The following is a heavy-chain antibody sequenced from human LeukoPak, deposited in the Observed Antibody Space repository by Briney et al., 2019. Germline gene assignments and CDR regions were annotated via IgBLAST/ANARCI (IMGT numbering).Heavy chain of an antibody. CDR1: GGSFSGYY. CDR3: ARGRRYYYYYYMDV. Sequence: TSETLSLTCAVYGGSFSGYYWSWIRQPPGKGLEWIGEINHSGSTNYNPSLKSRVIISVDTSKNQFSLKLSSVTAADTAVYYCARGRRYYYYYYMDVWGKGTTVTVSS. V-gene: IGHV4-34*01. J-gene: IGHJ6*03. CDR2: INHSGST.